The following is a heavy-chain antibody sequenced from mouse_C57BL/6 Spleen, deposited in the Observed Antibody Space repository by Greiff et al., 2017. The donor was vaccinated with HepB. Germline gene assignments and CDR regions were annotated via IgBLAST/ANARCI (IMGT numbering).Heavy chain of an antibody. CDR2: ISSGSSTI. CDR1: GFTFSDYG. CDR3: ARDYSNYDLYYFDY. Sequence: EVNVVESGGGLVKPGGSLKLSCAASGFTFSDYGMHWVRQAPEKGLEWVAYISSGSSTIYYADTVKGRFTISRDNAKHTLFLQMTSLRSEDTAMYYCARDYSNYDLYYFDYWGQGTTLTVSS. D-gene: IGHD2-5*01. V-gene: IGHV5-17*01. J-gene: IGHJ2*01.